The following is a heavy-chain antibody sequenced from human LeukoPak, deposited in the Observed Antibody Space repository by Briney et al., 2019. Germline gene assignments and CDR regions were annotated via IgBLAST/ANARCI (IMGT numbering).Heavy chain of an antibody. CDR2: ISSSSSYI. Sequence: PGGSLRLSCAASGFTFSSYSMNWVRQAPGKGLEWVSSISSSSSYIYYADSVKGRFTISRDNAKNSLYLQMNSLRAEDTAVYYCARVPDTAMVKWEEMVQEQEDWYFDLWGRGTLVTVSS. J-gene: IGHJ2*01. CDR3: ARVPDTAMVKWEEMVQEQEDWYFDL. D-gene: IGHD5-18*01. V-gene: IGHV3-21*01. CDR1: GFTFSSYS.